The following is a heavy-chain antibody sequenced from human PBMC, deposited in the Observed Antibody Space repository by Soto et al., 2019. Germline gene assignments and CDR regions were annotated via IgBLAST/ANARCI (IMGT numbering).Heavy chain of an antibody. D-gene: IGHD6-13*01. CDR3: ARRYSSSWSGFDP. V-gene: IGHV3-7*01. Sequence: GGSLRLSCAASGVTFSSYWMGWVRQAPGKGLEWVANIKQDGGEKYYVDSVKGRFTISRDNAKNSLYLQMNSLRVEDTALYYCARRYSSSWSGFDPWGQGTLVTVSS. CDR2: IKQDGGEK. CDR1: GVTFSSYW. J-gene: IGHJ5*02.